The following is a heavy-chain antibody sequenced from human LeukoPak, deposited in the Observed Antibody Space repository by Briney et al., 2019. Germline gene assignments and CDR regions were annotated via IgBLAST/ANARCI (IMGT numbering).Heavy chain of an antibody. J-gene: IGHJ6*04. Sequence: SQTLSLTCAISGDSVSSNSAAWNWIRQSPSRGLEWQGRTYYRSKWYNDYAVSVKSRITINPDTSKNQFSLQLNSVTPEDTAVYYCARSITIFGVVILALLDVWGKGTTVTVSS. CDR3: ARSITIFGVVILALLDV. CDR2: TYYRSKWYN. D-gene: IGHD3-3*01. V-gene: IGHV6-1*01. CDR1: GDSVSSNSAA.